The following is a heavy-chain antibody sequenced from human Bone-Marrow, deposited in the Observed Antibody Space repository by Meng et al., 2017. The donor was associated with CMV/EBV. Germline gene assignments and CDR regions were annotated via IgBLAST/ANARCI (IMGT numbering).Heavy chain of an antibody. J-gene: IGHJ3*02. V-gene: IGHV4-34*01. CDR3: ARREIVVVPAAIVIGAFDI. D-gene: IGHD2-2*02. CDR1: DGSFSDFY. Sequence: SETLSLTCAVYDGSFSDFYWTWIRQAPGKGLEWIGAISHSGSTNYNPSLKSRVTISVDKSKNQFSLKLSSVTAADTAVYYCARREIVVVPAAIVIGAFDIWGQGTMVTVPS. CDR2: ISHSGST.